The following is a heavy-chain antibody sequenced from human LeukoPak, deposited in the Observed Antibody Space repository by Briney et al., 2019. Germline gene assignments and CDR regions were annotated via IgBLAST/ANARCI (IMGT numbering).Heavy chain of an antibody. J-gene: IGHJ5*02. CDR2: IYTPGST. CDR3: ARGGNYWPQWWFDP. CDR1: GGSISSYH. D-gene: IGHD1-26*01. Sequence: SETLSLTCTVSGGSISSYHWSWIRQPAGKGLEWIGHIYTPGSTKYNPSLKSRVTMSVDTSKNQFSLKLSSVTAADTAVYYCARGGNYWPQWWFDPWGRGTLVSVSS. V-gene: IGHV4-4*07.